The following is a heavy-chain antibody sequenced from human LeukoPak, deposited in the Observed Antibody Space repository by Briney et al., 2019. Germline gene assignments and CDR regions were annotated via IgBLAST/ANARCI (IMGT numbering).Heavy chain of an antibody. CDR3: ARLRADHFDY. J-gene: IGHJ4*02. CDR1: GYTFTGYY. CDR2: INPNSGGT. V-gene: IGHV1-2*02. Sequence: ASVKVSCKASGYTFTGYYMHWVRQAPGQGLEWMGWINPNSGGTNYAQKFQGRVTMTRDTSISTAYMELSRLSSDYTAVYYGARLRADHFDYWGQGTLVTVSS. D-gene: IGHD5-12*01.